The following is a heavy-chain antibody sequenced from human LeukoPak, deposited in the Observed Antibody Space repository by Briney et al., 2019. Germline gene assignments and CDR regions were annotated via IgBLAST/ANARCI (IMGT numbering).Heavy chain of an antibody. D-gene: IGHD3-10*01. J-gene: IGHJ4*02. V-gene: IGHV4-39*07. CDR3: ARLRDYGSGTFYNDY. CDR2: IYYTGST. CDR1: GGSISSGSYF. Sequence: PSETLSLTCTVSGGSISSGSYFWGWIRQPPGQGLEWIGSIYYTGSTYYNPSLKSRVAISVDTSKDQFSLKLSSVTAADTAVYYCARLRDYGSGTFYNDYWGQGTLVTVSS.